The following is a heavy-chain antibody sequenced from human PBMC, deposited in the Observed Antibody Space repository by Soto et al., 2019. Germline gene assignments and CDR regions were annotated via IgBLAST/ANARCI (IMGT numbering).Heavy chain of an antibody. Sequence: GTLRGYCSPSGVTFSSFDMHEVRQAPGTGLKWVSVIATPGDAYYPGSVKVGFTISRENAKYSFYLQMNSPRVGYTAVYYCAREPQDYGDYFSYAMDVVGPGAMETVSS. J-gene: IGHJ6*02. CDR3: AREPQDYGDYFSYAMDV. CDR2: IATPGDA. V-gene: IGHV3-13*01. D-gene: IGHD4-17*01. CDR1: GVTFSSFD.